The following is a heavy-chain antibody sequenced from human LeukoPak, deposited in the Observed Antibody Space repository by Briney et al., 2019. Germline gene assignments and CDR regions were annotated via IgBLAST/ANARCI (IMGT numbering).Heavy chain of an antibody. CDR3: VRGGPSTWS. D-gene: IGHD2-15*01. J-gene: IGHJ5*02. CDR2: INDDGSDT. Sequence: PGGSLRLSCAASGFIFSSYGMHWVRQAPGKGPVWVSRINDDGSDTTYADSVKGRFTISRDDAKNMLFLQMNSLRAEDTAVYYCVRGGPSTWSWGQGTLVTVSS. CDR1: GFIFSSYG. V-gene: IGHV3-74*01.